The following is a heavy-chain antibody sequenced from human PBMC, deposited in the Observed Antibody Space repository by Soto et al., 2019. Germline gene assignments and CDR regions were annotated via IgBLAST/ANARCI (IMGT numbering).Heavy chain of an antibody. CDR2: IYYSGST. J-gene: IGHJ4*02. CDR1: GGSISSYY. Sequence: SETLSLTCTVSGGSISSYYWSWIRQPPGKGLEWIGYIYYSGSTNYNPSLKSRVTISVDTSKNQFSLKLSAVTAADTAVYYCARGPGWLRTVVFDYWGQGTLVTVSS. CDR3: ARGPGWLRTVVFDY. D-gene: IGHD5-12*01. V-gene: IGHV4-59*01.